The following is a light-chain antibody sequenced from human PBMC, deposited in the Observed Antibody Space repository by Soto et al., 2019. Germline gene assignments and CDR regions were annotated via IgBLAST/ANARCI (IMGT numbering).Light chain of an antibody. Sequence: EMVRTRSPPTLSVSPGERATLFCRASQSVISNLAWYQQKPGQAPRLLIYGASARATGIPARFSGSGSGTEFTLTISSLESEDSAVYYCQQYSSWPPWTFGQGTKVEIK. CDR3: QQYSSWPPWT. V-gene: IGKV3-15*01. J-gene: IGKJ1*01. CDR2: GAS. CDR1: QSVISN.